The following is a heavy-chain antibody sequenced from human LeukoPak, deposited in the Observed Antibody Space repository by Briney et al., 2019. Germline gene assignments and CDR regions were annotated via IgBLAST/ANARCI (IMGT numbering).Heavy chain of an antibody. D-gene: IGHD5-12*01. CDR1: GFSLSNYW. J-gene: IGHJ4*02. Sequence: PGGSLRLSCAASGFSLSNYWMGWVRQAPGKGLEWVANIKQDGSESHYVESVKGRFTISRDTAKKSLYLQMNSLRAEDTAVYYCARGYSGYGVWGQGTLVTVSS. V-gene: IGHV3-7*04. CDR3: ARGYSGYGV. CDR2: IKQDGSES.